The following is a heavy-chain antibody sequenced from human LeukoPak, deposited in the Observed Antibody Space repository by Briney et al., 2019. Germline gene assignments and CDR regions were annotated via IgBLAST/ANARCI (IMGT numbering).Heavy chain of an antibody. CDR3: ARPNGGRFGELSWFDP. V-gene: IGHV5-51*01. CDR1: GYSFTSYW. D-gene: IGHD3-10*01. Sequence: GESLKISCKGSGYSFTSYWIGWVRQMPGKGLEWMGIIYPGDSDTRYSPSFQGQVTISADKSISTAYLQWSSLKASDTAMYYCARPNGGRFGELSWFDPWGQGTLVTVSS. CDR2: IYPGDSDT. J-gene: IGHJ5*02.